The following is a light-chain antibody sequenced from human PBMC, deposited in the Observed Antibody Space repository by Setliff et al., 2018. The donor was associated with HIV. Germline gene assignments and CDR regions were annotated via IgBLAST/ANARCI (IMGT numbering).Light chain of an antibody. CDR2: DDS. V-gene: IGLV3-21*03. Sequence: SYELTQTPSVSVAPGMTARITCGGNNIGSKSVHWYQQRPGQAPVLVVYDDSDRPLGIPDRFSGSNSGNTATLTVSRVEAGDEADYYCQVRDSSGDQPYVFGSGTKVTVL. CDR3: QVRDSSGDQPYV. CDR1: NIGSKS. J-gene: IGLJ1*01.